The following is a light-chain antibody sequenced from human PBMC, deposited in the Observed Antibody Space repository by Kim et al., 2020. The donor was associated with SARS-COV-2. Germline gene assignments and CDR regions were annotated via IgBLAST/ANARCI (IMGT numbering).Light chain of an antibody. CDR1: SSDVCVSHF. V-gene: IGLV2-11*01. Sequence: PGQSVAISCTGTSSDVCVSHFFSWYQHYPDKAPQLMIYDVNKRPSGVPDRFSGSKSGNTASLTISGLQAEDEADYYCCSYSANSVVFGGGTQLTVL. CDR3: CSYSANSVV. CDR2: DVN. J-gene: IGLJ2*01.